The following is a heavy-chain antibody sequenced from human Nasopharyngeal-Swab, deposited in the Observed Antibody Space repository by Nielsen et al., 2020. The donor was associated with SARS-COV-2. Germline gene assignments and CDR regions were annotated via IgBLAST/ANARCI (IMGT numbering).Heavy chain of an antibody. J-gene: IGHJ4*02. CDR2: INPSGTST. V-gene: IGHV1-46*02. D-gene: IGHD5-24*01. CDR1: GYIFNDHF. Sequence: ASVKVSCKAPGYIFNDHFIHWVRQAPGQGLEWMGIINPSGTSTTHAQRFQGRATMTRDTSTSTVHMELSSLRSGDTAVYYCARAAIDQHFDLWGPGTLVTVSS. CDR3: ARAAIDQHFDL.